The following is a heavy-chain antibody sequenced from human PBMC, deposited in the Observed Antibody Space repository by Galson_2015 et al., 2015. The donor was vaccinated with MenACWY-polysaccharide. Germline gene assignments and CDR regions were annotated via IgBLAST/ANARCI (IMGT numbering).Heavy chain of an antibody. V-gene: IGHV3-7*01. CDR2: IKKDGSEK. CDR3: ARGPYGMDV. CDR1: GFTFKTYW. Sequence: SLRLSCAVSGFTFKTYWMSLVRQAPGKGLEWVANIKKDGSEKYCVYSVKGRFTISRDKGRSSMYLQMNGLRAEDTAVYYCARGPYGMDVWGQGTTVTVS. J-gene: IGHJ6*02.